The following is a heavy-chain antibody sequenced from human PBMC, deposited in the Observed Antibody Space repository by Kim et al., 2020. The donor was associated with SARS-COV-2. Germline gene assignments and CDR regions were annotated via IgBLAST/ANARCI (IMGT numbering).Heavy chain of an antibody. CDR3: AREAAAGTYWYFDL. D-gene: IGHD6-13*01. CDR1: GGTFSSYA. Sequence: SVKVSCKASGGTFSSYAISWVRQAPGQGLEWMGGIIPIFGTANYAQKFQGRVTITADESTSTAYMELSSLRSEDTAVYYCAREAAAGTYWYFDLWGRGTLVTVSS. J-gene: IGHJ2*01. CDR2: IIPIFGTA. V-gene: IGHV1-69*13.